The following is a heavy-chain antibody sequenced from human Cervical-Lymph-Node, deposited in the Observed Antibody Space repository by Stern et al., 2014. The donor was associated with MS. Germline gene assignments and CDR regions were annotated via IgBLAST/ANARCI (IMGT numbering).Heavy chain of an antibody. J-gene: IGHJ4*02. CDR3: ARATLAVAAFFFDY. CDR1: GGSFSGYY. Sequence: QVQLQQWGAGLLKPSETLSLTCAVYGGSFSGYYWSWIRQPPGKGLEWIGEINHSGSPNYNPSLKSRVTISVDTSKNQFSLKLSSVTAADTAVYYCARATLAVAAFFFDYWGQGTLVTVSS. D-gene: IGHD6-19*01. CDR2: INHSGSP. V-gene: IGHV4-34*01.